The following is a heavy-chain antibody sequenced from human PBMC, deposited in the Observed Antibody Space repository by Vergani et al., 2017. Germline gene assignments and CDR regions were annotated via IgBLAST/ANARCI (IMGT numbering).Heavy chain of an antibody. V-gene: IGHV3-30*03. CDR1: GFTFSSYG. CDR3: ATDPLWFGELSGGYFDY. Sequence: QVQLVESGGGVVQPGRSLRLSCAASGFTFSSYGMHWVRQAPGKGLEWVAVISYDGSNKYYADSVKGRFTISRDNSKNTLYLQMNSLRAEDTAVYYCATDPLWFGELSGGYFDYWGQGTLVTVSS. D-gene: IGHD3-10*01. J-gene: IGHJ4*02. CDR2: ISYDGSNK.